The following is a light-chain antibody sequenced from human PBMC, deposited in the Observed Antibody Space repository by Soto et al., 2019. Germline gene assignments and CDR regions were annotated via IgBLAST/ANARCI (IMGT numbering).Light chain of an antibody. CDR1: QSVSSN. V-gene: IGKV3D-15*01. Sequence: EIVMTQSPVTLSVSPRERATLSCRASQSVSSNLAWYQQKPGQAPRLLIYGAPTRATGITARFSGSGSGTEFTLTISSLQSDDFDVYYCQQYNNWTLTFGDGTKV. CDR2: GAP. J-gene: IGKJ4*01. CDR3: QQYNNWTLT.